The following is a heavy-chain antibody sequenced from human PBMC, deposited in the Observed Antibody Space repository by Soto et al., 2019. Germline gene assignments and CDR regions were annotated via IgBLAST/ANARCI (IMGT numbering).Heavy chain of an antibody. CDR1: GDSVSSGGYY. Sequence: TSETLSLTCTVSGDSVSSGGYYWSWIRQPPGKGLEWIRYIYSSGSANYNPSLKSRVTISRDTSKNQISLKVASVTAADTAGYYCARGFSSVSMDAWGQGTTVTVSS. J-gene: IGHJ6*02. CDR2: IYSSGSA. V-gene: IGHV4-61*08. CDR3: ARGFSSVSMDA. D-gene: IGHD6-19*01.